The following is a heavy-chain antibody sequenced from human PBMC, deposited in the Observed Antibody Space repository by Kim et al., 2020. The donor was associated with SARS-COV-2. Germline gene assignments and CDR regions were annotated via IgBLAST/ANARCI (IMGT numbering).Heavy chain of an antibody. V-gene: IGHV3-9*01. CDR2: ISWNSGSI. Sequence: GGSLRLSCAASGFTFDDYAMHWVRQAPGKGLEWVSGISWNSGSIGYADSVKGRFTISRDNAKNSLYLQMNSLRAEDTALYYCAKDGGDGYKLRGGYFDYWGQGPLVTVSS. J-gene: IGHJ4*02. D-gene: IGHD3-16*01. CDR3: AKDGGDGYKLRGGYFDY. CDR1: GFTFDDYA.